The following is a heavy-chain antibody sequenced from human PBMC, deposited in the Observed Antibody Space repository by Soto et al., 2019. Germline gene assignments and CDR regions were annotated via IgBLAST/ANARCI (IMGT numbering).Heavy chain of an antibody. CDR1: GFTFSSYG. CDR3: AKLMHHYDSSGFGVDS. V-gene: IGHV3-30*18. CDR2: VSYGGSNQ. Sequence: QVQLVESGGGVVQPGGSLRLSCAASGFTFSSYGMQWVRQAPGKGLEWVTFVSYGGSNQYYIDSVKGRFTISRDDSKRXVYLQMNSVRPEDTAVYYCAKLMHHYDSSGFGVDSWGQGTLVTVSS. J-gene: IGHJ4*02. D-gene: IGHD3-22*01.